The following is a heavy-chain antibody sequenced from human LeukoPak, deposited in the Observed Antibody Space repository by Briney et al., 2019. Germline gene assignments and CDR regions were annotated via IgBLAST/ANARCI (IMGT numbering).Heavy chain of an antibody. CDR2: IKQDGSEK. D-gene: IGHD2-2*01. J-gene: IGHJ5*02. CDR1: GFTFSSYW. V-gene: IGHV3-7*03. Sequence: PGGSLRLSCAASGFTFSSYWMSWVRQAPGKGLEWVANIKQDGSEKYYVDSVKGRFTISRDNAKNSLYLQMNSLRAEDTAVYYCARGGCSSTSSYVNWFDPWGQGTLVTVSS. CDR3: ARGGCSSTSSYVNWFDP.